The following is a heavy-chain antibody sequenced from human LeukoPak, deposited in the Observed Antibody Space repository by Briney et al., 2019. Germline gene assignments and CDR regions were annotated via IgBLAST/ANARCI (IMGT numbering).Heavy chain of an antibody. Sequence: SETLSLTCTVSGGSISSYYWSWIRQPPGKGLEWIGYIYYSGSTNYNPSLKSRVTISVDTSKNQFSLKLSSVTAADTAVYYCARDQAPYYPGYYYYYMDVWGKGTTVTASS. CDR3: ARDQAPYYPGYYYYYMDV. J-gene: IGHJ6*03. CDR2: IYYSGST. D-gene: IGHD3-10*01. V-gene: IGHV4-59*01. CDR1: GGSISSYY.